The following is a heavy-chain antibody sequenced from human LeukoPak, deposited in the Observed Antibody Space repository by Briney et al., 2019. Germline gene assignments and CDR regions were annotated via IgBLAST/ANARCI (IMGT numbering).Heavy chain of an antibody. CDR2: INHSGST. V-gene: IGHV4-34*01. CDR3: ARRPDIVVVPAAAPRLDYFHY. Sequence: SETLSLTCAVYGGSFSGYYWSWIRQPPGKGLEWIGEINHSGSTNYNPSLKGRVTISVDTSKNQFSLKLSSVTAADTAVYYCARRPDIVVVPAAAPRLDYFHYWGQGTLVTVSS. D-gene: IGHD2-2*01. J-gene: IGHJ4*02. CDR1: GGSFSGYY.